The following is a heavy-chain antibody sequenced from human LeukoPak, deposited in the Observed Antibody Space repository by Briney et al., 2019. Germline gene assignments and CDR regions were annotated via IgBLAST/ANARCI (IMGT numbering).Heavy chain of an antibody. V-gene: IGHV3-23*01. J-gene: IGHJ4*02. CDR1: GFTFSSYA. D-gene: IGHD6-6*01. Sequence: GGSLRLSCAASGFTFSSYAMSWVRQAPGKGLEWVSAISGSGTITYYADSVKGRFTISRDNSKDTLYLQMNSLRAEDTAIYFCAILTTHSSSSQFDYWGQGTLVTVSS. CDR2: ISGSGTIT. CDR3: AILTTHSSSSQFDY.